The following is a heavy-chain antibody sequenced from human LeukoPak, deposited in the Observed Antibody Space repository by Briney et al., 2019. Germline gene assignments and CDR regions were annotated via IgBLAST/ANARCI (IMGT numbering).Heavy chain of an antibody. CDR1: GFTFSSYG. CDR3: AREFGELLGDY. Sequence: GGSLRLSCAASGFTFSSYGVNWVRQAPGKGLEWVSYISSSGSTIYYADSVKGRFTISRDNAKNSLYLQMNSLRAEDTAVYYCAREFGELLGDYWGQGTLVTVSS. CDR2: ISSSGSTI. J-gene: IGHJ4*02. D-gene: IGHD3-10*01. V-gene: IGHV3-48*03.